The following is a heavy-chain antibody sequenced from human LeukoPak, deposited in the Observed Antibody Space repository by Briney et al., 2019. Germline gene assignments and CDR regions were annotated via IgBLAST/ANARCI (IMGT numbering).Heavy chain of an antibody. Sequence: SETLSLTCTVSGGSISSGSYYWSWIRQPAGKGLEWIGRIYTSGSTNYNPSLKSRVTISVDTSKNQFSLKLSSVTAADMAVYYCARSGYDSSGYYSDYWGQGTLVTVSS. CDR1: GGSISSGSYY. D-gene: IGHD3-22*01. CDR2: IYTSGST. CDR3: ARSGYDSSGYYSDY. V-gene: IGHV4-61*02. J-gene: IGHJ4*02.